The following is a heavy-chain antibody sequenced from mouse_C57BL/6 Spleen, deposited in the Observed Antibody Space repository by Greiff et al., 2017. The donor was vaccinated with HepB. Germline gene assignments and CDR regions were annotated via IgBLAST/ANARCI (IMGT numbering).Heavy chain of an antibody. V-gene: IGHV5-6*01. CDR3: ARHDGPSTVVATSDY. J-gene: IGHJ2*01. CDR1: GFTFSSYG. CDR2: ISSGGSYT. Sequence: EVKVVESGGDLVKPGGSLKLSCAASGFTFSSYGMSWVRQTPDKRLEWVATISSGGSYTYYPDSVKGRFTISRDNAKNTLYLQMSSLKSEDTAMYYCARHDGPSTVVATSDYWGQGTTLTVSS. D-gene: IGHD1-1*01.